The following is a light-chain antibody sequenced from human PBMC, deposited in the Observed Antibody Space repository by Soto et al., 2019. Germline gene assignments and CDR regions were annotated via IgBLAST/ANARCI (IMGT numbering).Light chain of an antibody. J-gene: IGKJ3*01. CDR2: DAS. CDR1: QSVSSY. V-gene: IGKV3-11*01. Sequence: EIVLTQSPATLSLSPGERATLSCRASQSVSSYLAWYQQKPGQAPRLLIYDASNRATGIPARFSGSGSGTAFTITISSLEPEDFAVYYCQQRSNWPPQFTFGPGTKVDIK. CDR3: QQRSNWPPQFT.